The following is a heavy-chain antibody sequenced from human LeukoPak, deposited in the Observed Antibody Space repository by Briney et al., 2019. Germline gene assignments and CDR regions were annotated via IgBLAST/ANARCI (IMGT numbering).Heavy chain of an antibody. D-gene: IGHD6-13*01. CDR1: GGTFSSYA. Sequence: SVKVSCKASGGTFSSYAISWVRQAPGQGLEWMGRIIPILGIANYAQKFQGRVTITRDTSASTAYMELSSLRSEDTAVYYCARTGYSSSWYVDNWFDPWGQGTLVTVSS. V-gene: IGHV1-69*04. CDR3: ARTGYSSSWYVDNWFDP. J-gene: IGHJ5*02. CDR2: IIPILGIA.